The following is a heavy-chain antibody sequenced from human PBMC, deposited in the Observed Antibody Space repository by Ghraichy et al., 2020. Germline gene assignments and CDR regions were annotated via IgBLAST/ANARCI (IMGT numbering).Heavy chain of an antibody. CDR1: GFTFSSYG. CDR3: ARGTVVTPNPYYFDY. Sequence: GGSLRLSCAASGFTFSSYGMHWVRQAPGKGLEWVAVIWYDGSNKYYADSVKGRFTISRDNSKNTLYLQMNSLRAEDTAVYYCARGTVVTPNPYYFDYWGQGTLVTVSS. D-gene: IGHD4-23*01. V-gene: IGHV3-33*01. J-gene: IGHJ4*02. CDR2: IWYDGSNK.